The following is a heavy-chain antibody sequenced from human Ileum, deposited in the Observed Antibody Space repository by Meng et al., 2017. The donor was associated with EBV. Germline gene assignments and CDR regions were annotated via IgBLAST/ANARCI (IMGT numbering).Heavy chain of an antibody. CDR2: VYARGDN. CDR3: RRNKGRELINH. CDR1: RRSWSSDMV. D-gene: IGHD1-7*01. J-gene: IGHJ4*02. V-gene: IGHV4-4*02. Sequence: VLQQRGGEARVMPAAPLSLYCSVCRRSWSSDMVWIRLRQAPGKGLEWIGEVYARGDNNYNPSLKSRVDISVYKSKIQLYLSLFSVTAADTSVYYCRRNKGRELINHWGQGTLVTVSS.